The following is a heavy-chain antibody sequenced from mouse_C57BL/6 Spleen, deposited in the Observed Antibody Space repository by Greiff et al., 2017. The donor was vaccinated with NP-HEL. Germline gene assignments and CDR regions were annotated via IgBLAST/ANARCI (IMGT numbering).Heavy chain of an antibody. V-gene: IGHV1-26*01. CDR2: INPNNGGT. D-gene: IGHD1-1*01. Sequence: EVQLQQSGPELVKPGASVKISCKASGYTFTDYYMNWVKQSHGKSLEWIGDINPNNGGTSYNQKFKGKATLTVNKSSSTAYMELRSLTSEDSAVYYCARVMGSSYDYYAMDYWGRGTSVTVSS. J-gene: IGHJ4*01. CDR1: GYTFTDYY. CDR3: ARVMGSSYDYYAMDY.